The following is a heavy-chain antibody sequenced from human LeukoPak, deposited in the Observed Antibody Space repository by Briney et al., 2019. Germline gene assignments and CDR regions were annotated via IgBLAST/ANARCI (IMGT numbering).Heavy chain of an antibody. J-gene: IGHJ6*02. V-gene: IGHV3-74*01. CDR3: AVVRVEEDYYYYAMDV. CDR1: GFTLSTYW. CDR2: INSGGSNT. D-gene: IGHD2-15*01. Sequence: PGRSLRLSCAASGFTLSTYWMHWVRQAPGKGLVWVSRINSGGSNTSYANSVKGRFTISRDNAKNTLYLQMNSLRAEDTAVYYCAVVRVEEDYYYYAMDVWGQGATVTVSS.